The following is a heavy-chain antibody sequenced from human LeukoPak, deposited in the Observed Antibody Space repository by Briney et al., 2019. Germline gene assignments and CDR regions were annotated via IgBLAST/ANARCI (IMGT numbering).Heavy chain of an antibody. V-gene: IGHV4-59*01. D-gene: IGHD2-21*02. CDR2: IYYSGST. CDR1: GGSISSYY. J-gene: IGHJ4*02. Sequence: PSETLSLTCTVSGGSISSYYWSWIRQPPGKGLEWIGYIYYSGSTNYNPSLKSRVTISVDTSKNQFSLKLSSVTAADTAVYYCARERVTAIRGYDYWGQGTLVTVSS. CDR3: ARERVTAIRGYDY.